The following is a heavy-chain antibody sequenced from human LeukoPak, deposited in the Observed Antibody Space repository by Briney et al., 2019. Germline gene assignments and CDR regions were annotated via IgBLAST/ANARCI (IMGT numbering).Heavy chain of an antibody. CDR2: INPPSGGT. CDR3: VRGGGTAHFDY. CDR1: GYTFTSYN. D-gene: IGHD1-26*01. Sequence: ASVKVSCKASGYTFTSYNIHWVRQAPGQGLEWMEWINPPSGGTNYAQKFQGRVTMTRDTSISTAYMELSSLTSDDTAVYFCVRGGGTAHFDYWGQGTLVTVSS. J-gene: IGHJ4*02. V-gene: IGHV1-2*02.